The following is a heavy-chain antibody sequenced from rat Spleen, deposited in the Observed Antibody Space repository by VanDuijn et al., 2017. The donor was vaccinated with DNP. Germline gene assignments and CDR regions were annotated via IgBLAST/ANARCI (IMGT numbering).Heavy chain of an antibody. CDR2: INHDGSIT. V-gene: IGHV5-17*01. D-gene: IGHD1-11*01. J-gene: IGHJ4*01. Sequence: EVQLVESGGGLVQPGNSLKLSCAASGFTFSNYAMAWVRQSPQKGLEWVATINHDGSITYYRDSVKGRFTISRDNAKSTLYLQMNSLRSEDTATYYCARQGYPGLKSMDAWGQGTSVTVSS. CDR1: GFTFSNYA. CDR3: ARQGYPGLKSMDA.